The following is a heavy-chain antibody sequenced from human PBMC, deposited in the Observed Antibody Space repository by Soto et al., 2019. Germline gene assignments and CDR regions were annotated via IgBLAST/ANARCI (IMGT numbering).Heavy chain of an antibody. D-gene: IGHD5-12*01. CDR2: IRSKANSYAT. CDR3: STRGDGYNADFDY. V-gene: IGHV3-73*01. J-gene: IGHJ4*02. CDR1: GVTFSGSA. Sequence: EVQVVVSGGGLVQPGGSLKLSCAASGVTFSGSAMHWVRQASGKGLEWVGRIRSKANSYATAYGASVKGRFTMSRADSKHTAYLQMNSLKTEDTAVYYCSTRGDGYNADFDYWGQGTLVTVSS.